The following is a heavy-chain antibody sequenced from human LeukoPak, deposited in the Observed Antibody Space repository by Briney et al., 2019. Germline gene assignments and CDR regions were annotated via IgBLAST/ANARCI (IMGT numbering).Heavy chain of an antibody. CDR1: GGTFSSYA. J-gene: IGHJ5*02. Sequence: ASVKVSCNASGGTFSSYAISWVRQPPGQGLELMGGIIPIFGTANYAQKFQGRVTITTDESTSTAYMELSSLRSEDTAVYYCASVTDEGFDPWGQGTLVTVSS. V-gene: IGHV1-69*05. CDR2: IIPIFGTA. CDR3: ASVTDEGFDP. D-gene: IGHD3-16*02.